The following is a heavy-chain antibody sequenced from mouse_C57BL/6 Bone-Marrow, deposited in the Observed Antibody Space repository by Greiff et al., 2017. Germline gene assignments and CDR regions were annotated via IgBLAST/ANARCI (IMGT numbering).Heavy chain of an antibody. V-gene: IGHV5-17*01. CDR3: ARPPGFAY. J-gene: IGHJ3*01. Sequence: EVQLVESGAGLVKPGGSLKLSCAASGFTFSDYGMHWVRQAPGKGLEWVAYISSGSSTISYADTVKGRFTISRDNAKNTLFLQMTSLRSEDTAVYYCARPPGFAYWGQGTLVTVSA. CDR1: GFTFSDYG. CDR2: ISSGSSTI.